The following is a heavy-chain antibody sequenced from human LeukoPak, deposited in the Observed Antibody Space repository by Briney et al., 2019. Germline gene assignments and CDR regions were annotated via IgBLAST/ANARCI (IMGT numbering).Heavy chain of an antibody. D-gene: IGHD4-17*01. V-gene: IGHV3-21*01. Sequence: PGGSLRLSCAASGFTFSSYSMNWVRQAPGKGLEWVSSISSSSSYIYYADSVKGRFTISRDNAKNSLYPQMNSLRAEDTAVYYCARDPSPYGDYVFDYWGQGTLVTVSS. CDR2: ISSSSSYI. CDR3: ARDPSPYGDYVFDY. CDR1: GFTFSSYS. J-gene: IGHJ4*02.